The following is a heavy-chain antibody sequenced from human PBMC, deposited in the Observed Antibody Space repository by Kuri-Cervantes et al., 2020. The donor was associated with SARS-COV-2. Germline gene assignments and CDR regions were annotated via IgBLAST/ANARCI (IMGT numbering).Heavy chain of an antibody. CDR3: AKDPSASTEYYYAMDV. V-gene: IGHV3-23*01. D-gene: IGHD4-17*01. J-gene: IGHJ6*02. CDR1: GFSFSSYA. CDR2: ISGSGTGA. Sequence: GESLKLSCAASGFSFSSYAMSWVRQAPGKGLEWGSVISGSGTGAYYADSVKGRFTISRDNSKNTLYLQMNSLRAEDTAVYFCAKDPSASTEYYYAMDVWGQGTTVTVSS.